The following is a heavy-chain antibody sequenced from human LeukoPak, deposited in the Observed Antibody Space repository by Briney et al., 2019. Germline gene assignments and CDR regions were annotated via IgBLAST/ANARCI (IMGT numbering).Heavy chain of an antibody. CDR2: ISSSSSYI. CDR3: ARGATGGSSSWSKKGLRYYYGMDV. V-gene: IGHV3-21*01. Sequence: TGGSLRLSCAASGFTFSSYSMNWVRQAPGKGLEWVSSISSSSSYIYYADSVKGRFTISRDNAKNSLYLQMNSLRAEDTAVYYCARGATGGSSSWSKKGLRYYYGMDVWGQGTMVTVSS. J-gene: IGHJ6*02. D-gene: IGHD6-13*01. CDR1: GFTFSSYS.